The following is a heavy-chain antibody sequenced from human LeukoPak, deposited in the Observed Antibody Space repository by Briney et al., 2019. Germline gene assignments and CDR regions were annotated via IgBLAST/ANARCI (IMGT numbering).Heavy chain of an antibody. J-gene: IGHJ4*02. CDR1: GFTFDDSA. V-gene: IGHV3-9*01. Sequence: GGSLRLSCSVSGFTFDDSAMRWVRQAPGKGLEWVSGISWNSGSIGYADSVKGRFTISRDNAKNSLYLQMNSLRAEDTALYYGVKDSSGVPIAGAMVRGVRRLFDYWGQGTLVTVSS. CDR2: ISWNSGSI. D-gene: IGHD3-10*01. CDR3: VKDSSGVPIAGAMVRGVRRLFDY.